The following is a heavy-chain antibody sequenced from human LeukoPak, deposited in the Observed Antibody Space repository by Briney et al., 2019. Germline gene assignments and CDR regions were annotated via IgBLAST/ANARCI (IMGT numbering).Heavy chain of an antibody. V-gene: IGHV3-20*04. CDR2: INWNGGST. Sequence: GGSLRLSCAASGFTFNDYGMSWVRQAPGRGLEWVSGINWNGGSTAYADSVRGRFTISRDNAKNSLYLQMNSLRAEDTAFYYCARNFGGGDRSGHFYWGQGTLVTVSS. CDR1: GFTFNDYG. D-gene: IGHD3-22*01. CDR3: ARNFGGGDRSGHFY. J-gene: IGHJ4*02.